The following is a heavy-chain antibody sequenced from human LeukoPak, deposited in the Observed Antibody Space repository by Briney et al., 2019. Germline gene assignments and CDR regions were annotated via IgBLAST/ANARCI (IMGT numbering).Heavy chain of an antibody. J-gene: IGHJ4*02. CDR1: GFTFSSYE. D-gene: IGHD6-19*01. Sequence: PGGSLRLSCAASGFTFSSYEMNWVRQAPGKGLEWVSYISSSGSTIYYADSVKGRFTISRDNAKNSLYLQMNSLRAEDTAVYYCARGPDSSGWYLFDYWGQGTLVTVSS. V-gene: IGHV3-48*03. CDR2: ISSSGSTI. CDR3: ARGPDSSGWYLFDY.